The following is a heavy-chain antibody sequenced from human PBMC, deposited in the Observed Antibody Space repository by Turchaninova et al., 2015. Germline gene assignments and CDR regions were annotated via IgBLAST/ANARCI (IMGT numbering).Heavy chain of an antibody. V-gene: IGHV3-30*02. CDR2: IRYDGNKK. Sequence: QVQLVESGGGVVQPGGSLRLSCAASGFTFSSYGMPWVRQAPGQGQVGVAFIRYDGNKKYAADSWKGRFTISRDNSKNTLYLQMNSLRAEDTAVYYCAKERVPYSSSPGDYWGQGTLVTVSS. CDR3: AKERVPYSSSPGDY. CDR1: GFTFSSYG. J-gene: IGHJ4*02. D-gene: IGHD6-6*01.